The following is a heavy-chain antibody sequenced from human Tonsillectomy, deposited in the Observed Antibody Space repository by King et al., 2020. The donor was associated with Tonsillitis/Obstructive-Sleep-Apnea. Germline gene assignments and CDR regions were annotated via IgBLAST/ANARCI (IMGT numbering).Heavy chain of an antibody. CDR2: ISYDGSNK. D-gene: IGHD6-19*01. V-gene: IGHV3-30*04. J-gene: IGHJ4*02. CDR3: ARSIQGWHYFDY. Sequence: VQLVESGGGVVQPGRSLRLSCAASGFKFSSYALHWVRQAPGKGLEWVSFISYDGSNKYYADSVKGRFTISRGSSKNTLYLQMNSLRVEDTAVYYCARSIQGWHYFDYWGQGTLVTVS. CDR1: GFKFSSYA.